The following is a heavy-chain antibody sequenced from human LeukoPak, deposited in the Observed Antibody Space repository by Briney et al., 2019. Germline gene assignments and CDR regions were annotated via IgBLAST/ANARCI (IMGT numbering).Heavy chain of an antibody. D-gene: IGHD1-1*01. Sequence: GSLRLSCAASGFTFSSYAMHWVRQAPGKGLEWVAVISYDGSNKYYADSVKGRFTISRANSKNTLYLQMNTLRVEDTAIYYCAKGRNDPSGYNFDLWGQGTLVTVSS. CDR1: GFTFSSYA. CDR3: AKGRNDPSGYNFDL. J-gene: IGHJ4*02. V-gene: IGHV3-30*04. CDR2: ISYDGSNK.